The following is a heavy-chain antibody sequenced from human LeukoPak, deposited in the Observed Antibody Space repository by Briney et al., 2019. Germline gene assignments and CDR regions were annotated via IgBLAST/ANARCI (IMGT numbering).Heavy chain of an antibody. V-gene: IGHV3-7*01. CDR2: IKQDGSDK. J-gene: IGHJ4*02. CDR3: ARAYAAVVPAAIDFRIDY. Sequence: PGGSLRLSCEASGFTFSNYFMSWVRQAPGQGLEWVANIKQDGSDKYYVDSVKGRFTISRDNAKNSLYLQMNSLRAEDTAVYYCARAYAAVVPAAIDFRIDYWGQGTLVTVSS. CDR1: GFTFSNYF. D-gene: IGHD2-2*01.